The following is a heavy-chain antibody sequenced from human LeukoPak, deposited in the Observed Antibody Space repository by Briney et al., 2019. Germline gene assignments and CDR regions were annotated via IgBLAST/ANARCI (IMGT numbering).Heavy chain of an antibody. Sequence: SETLSLTCTVSGGSISSYYWSWIRQPPGKGLEWIGYIYYSGSTNYNPSLKSRVTISVDTSKNRFSLKLSSVTAADTAVYYCAREHYDILTGYFDYWSQGTLVTVSS. CDR2: IYYSGST. D-gene: IGHD3-9*01. CDR3: AREHYDILTGYFDY. V-gene: IGHV4-59*01. CDR1: GGSISSYY. J-gene: IGHJ4*02.